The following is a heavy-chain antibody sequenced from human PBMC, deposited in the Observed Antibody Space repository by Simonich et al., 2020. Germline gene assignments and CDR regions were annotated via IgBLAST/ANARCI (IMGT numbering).Heavy chain of an antibody. CDR3: ARDGLGTAYYYYMYV. CDR1: GFTFSSNG. Sequence: EVQLVESGGGLVQPGGSLRLYCAASGFTFSSNGMRWVRQAPGKGLEWVANIKQDEREKYYGESVKCRFTISRDNAKNSLFLQMNSLRAEDTAVYYCARDGLGTAYYYYMYVWGKGTTVTVSS. V-gene: IGHV3-7*01. J-gene: IGHJ6*03. CDR2: IKQDEREK. D-gene: IGHD7-27*01.